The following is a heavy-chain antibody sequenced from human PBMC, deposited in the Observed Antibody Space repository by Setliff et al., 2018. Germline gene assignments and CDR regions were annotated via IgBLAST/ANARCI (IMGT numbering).Heavy chain of an antibody. CDR1: GFTFSSYA. Sequence: GGSLRLSCAASGFTFSSYAMNWVRQAPGKGLEWVSAISDSGGSAYYADSVKGRFTISRDNSKNTLYLQMTSLRAEDTAVYYCAKSMTTEIYFDYWGQGTLVTVSS. CDR3: AKSMTTEIYFDY. D-gene: IGHD4-17*01. CDR2: ISDSGGSA. J-gene: IGHJ4*02. V-gene: IGHV3-23*01.